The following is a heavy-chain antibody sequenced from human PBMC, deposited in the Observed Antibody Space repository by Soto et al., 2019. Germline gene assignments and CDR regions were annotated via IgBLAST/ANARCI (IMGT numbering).Heavy chain of an antibody. J-gene: IGHJ4*02. CDR2: IYHRGST. CDR1: GGSISSSNW. CDR3: ARRGQNIGSYYVDY. Sequence: SETLSLTCAVSGGSISSSNWWSWVRQPPGKGLEWIGKIYHRGSTNYNPSLKSRVTISVDKSKNQFSLKLSSVTAADTAMYYCARRGQNIGSYYVDYWGQGTLVTVSS. V-gene: IGHV4-4*02. D-gene: IGHD1-26*01.